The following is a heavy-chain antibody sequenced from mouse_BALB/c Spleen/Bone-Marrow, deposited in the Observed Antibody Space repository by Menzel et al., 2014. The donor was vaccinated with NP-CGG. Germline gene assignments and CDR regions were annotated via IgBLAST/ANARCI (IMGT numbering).Heavy chain of an antibody. V-gene: IGHV2-6-7*01. CDR1: GFSLTGYG. J-gene: IGHJ4*01. CDR2: MWGDGST. Sequence: QVQLQQSGPRLVAPSQSLSITCTVSGFSLTGYGVNWVRQPPGKGLEWLGMMWGDGSTDYNSALKSRLSISKDNSKSQVFLKMNSLQTDDTARYYCARELGHYAMDYWGQGTSATVSS. CDR3: ARELGHYAMDY. D-gene: IGHD4-1*01.